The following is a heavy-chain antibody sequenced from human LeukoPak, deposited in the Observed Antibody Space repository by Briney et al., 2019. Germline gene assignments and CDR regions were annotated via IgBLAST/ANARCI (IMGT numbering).Heavy chain of an antibody. CDR3: ASSISSNYYYYGMDV. Sequence: ASVNVSCKASGGTFSSYAISWVRQAPGQGLEWMGGIIAIFGTANYAQKFRGRVTITADESTSTAYMELSSLRSEDTAVYYCASSISSNYYYYGMDVWGQGTTVTVSS. CDR1: GGTFSSYA. J-gene: IGHJ6*02. V-gene: IGHV1-69*13. CDR2: IIAIFGTA. D-gene: IGHD1-14*01.